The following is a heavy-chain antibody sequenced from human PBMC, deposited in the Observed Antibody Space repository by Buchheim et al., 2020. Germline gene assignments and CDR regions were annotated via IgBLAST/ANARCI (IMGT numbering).Heavy chain of an antibody. CDR3: ARGGYSYGNYYSDY. CDR1: GFTFSSYW. D-gene: IGHD5-18*01. J-gene: IGHJ4*02. Sequence: EVQPVESGGGLVQPGGSLRLSCAASGFTFSSYWMHWVRQAPGQGLVWVSRINGDGSSTSYADSVKGRFTISRDNAKNTLYVQMNSLRAEDTAVYYCARGGYSYGNYYSDYWGQGTL. V-gene: IGHV3-74*01. CDR2: INGDGSST.